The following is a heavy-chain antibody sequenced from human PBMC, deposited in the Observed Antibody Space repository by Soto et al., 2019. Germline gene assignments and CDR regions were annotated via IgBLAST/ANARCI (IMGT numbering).Heavy chain of an antibody. CDR2: IYYSGST. D-gene: IGHD1-1*01. J-gene: IGHJ4*02. Sequence: KASETLSLTCTVSGGYISSYYWSWIRQPPGKGLEWIGYIYYSGSTNYNPSLKSRVTISVDTSKNQFSLKRSSVTAADTAVYYCARWNGAGNDYWGQGTLVTVSS. V-gene: IGHV4-59*01. CDR1: GGYISSYY. CDR3: ARWNGAGNDY.